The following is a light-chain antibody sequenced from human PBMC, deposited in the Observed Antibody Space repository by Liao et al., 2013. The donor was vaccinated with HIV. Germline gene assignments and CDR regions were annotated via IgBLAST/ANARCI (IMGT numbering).Light chain of an antibody. CDR2: FDK. V-gene: IGLV3-21*01. CDR3: LAWDLSTEV. J-gene: IGLJ1*01. CDR1: DIGKKG. Sequence: SYELTQTPSVSLAPGQTARISCGGDDIGKKGVQWYQQKPGQAPVVVIRFDKDRPSGIPERFSGSNSGNTATLTISGAQPMDEAEYYCLAWDLSTEVFGTGTWVTVL.